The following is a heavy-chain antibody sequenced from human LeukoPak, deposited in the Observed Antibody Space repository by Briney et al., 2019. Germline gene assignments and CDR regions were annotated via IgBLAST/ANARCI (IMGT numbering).Heavy chain of an antibody. Sequence: SETLSLTCAVYGGSFSGYYCSWIRQPPGKGLEWIGEINHSGSTNYNQSLKSRVTISVDTSKNQFSLKLSSVTAADTAVYYCARCIAVAGTQDYFDYWGQGTLVTVSS. D-gene: IGHD6-19*01. CDR2: INHSGST. V-gene: IGHV4-34*01. CDR1: GGSFSGYY. J-gene: IGHJ4*02. CDR3: ARCIAVAGTQDYFDY.